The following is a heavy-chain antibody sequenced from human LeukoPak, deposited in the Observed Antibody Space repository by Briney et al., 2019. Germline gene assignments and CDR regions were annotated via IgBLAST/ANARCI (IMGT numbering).Heavy chain of an antibody. CDR3: AREAYSNYALDI. CDR2: INSDGGST. J-gene: IGHJ3*02. CDR1: GFTLRTYW. V-gene: IGHV3-74*01. D-gene: IGHD6-13*01. Sequence: GGSLRFSCAASGFTLRTYWMHWVRQAPGKGLVWVSRINSDGGSTVYADSVKGRFTISRDNSKNTLYLQMSSLRAEDTAVYYCAREAYSNYALDIWGQGTMVTVSS.